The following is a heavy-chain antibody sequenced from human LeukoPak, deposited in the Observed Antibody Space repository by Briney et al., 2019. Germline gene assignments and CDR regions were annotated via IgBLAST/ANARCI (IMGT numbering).Heavy chain of an antibody. CDR3: ARQPHRGLKSDAFDI. D-gene: IGHD5-24*01. CDR1: GGSISSSSYY. J-gene: IGHJ3*02. Sequence: SETLSLTXTVSGGSISSSSYYWGWIRQPPGKGLEWIGSIYYSGSTYYNPSPKSRVTISVDTSKNQFSLKLSSVTAADTAVYYCARQPHRGLKSDAFDIWGQGTMVTVSS. V-gene: IGHV4-39*01. CDR2: IYYSGST.